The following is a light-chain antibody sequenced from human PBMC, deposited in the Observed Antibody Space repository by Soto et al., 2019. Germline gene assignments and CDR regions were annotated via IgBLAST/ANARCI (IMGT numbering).Light chain of an antibody. CDR3: LQQNSYPLT. V-gene: IGKV1-17*01. J-gene: IGKJ4*01. CDR1: QGIRKD. Sequence: DIQMTQSPSSLSASVGDRVTITCRASQGIRKDLGWYQQKPGKAPKRLIYAASSLQSGVPSRFSGSGSGTEFTLTISSLQPEDYATHYCLQQNSYPLTFGGGTKVEIK. CDR2: AAS.